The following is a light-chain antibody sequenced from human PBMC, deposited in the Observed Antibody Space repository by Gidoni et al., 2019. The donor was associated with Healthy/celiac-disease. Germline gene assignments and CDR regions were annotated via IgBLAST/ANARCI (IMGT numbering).Light chain of an antibody. Sequence: DIQMTQSPSSLSASVGDRVTITCRASQSISSYLNWYQQKPGKAPKLLIYAASSLQSVVPSRFSGSGSGTDFTLTISSLQPEDFATYYCQQSYSTPLFTFGPGTKVDI. CDR2: AAS. V-gene: IGKV1-39*01. J-gene: IGKJ3*01. CDR3: QQSYSTPLFT. CDR1: QSISSY.